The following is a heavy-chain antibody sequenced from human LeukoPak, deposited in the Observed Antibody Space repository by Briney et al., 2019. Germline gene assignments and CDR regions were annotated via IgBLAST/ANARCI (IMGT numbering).Heavy chain of an antibody. V-gene: IGHV1-3*01. CDR2: INAGNGNT. Sequence: GASVKVSCKASGYTFTSYAMHWVRQAPGQRLEWMGWINAGNGNTKYSQKLQGRVTITRDTSASTAYMELSSLRSEDTAVYYCARDRSSGYYLGWFDPWGQGTLVTVSS. J-gene: IGHJ5*02. CDR3: ARDRSSGYYLGWFDP. CDR1: GYTFTSYA. D-gene: IGHD3-22*01.